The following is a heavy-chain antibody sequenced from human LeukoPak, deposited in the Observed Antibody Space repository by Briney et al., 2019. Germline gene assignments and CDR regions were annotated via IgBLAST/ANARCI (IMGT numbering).Heavy chain of an antibody. J-gene: IGHJ4*02. CDR1: GDSISSYY. CDR2: IYYSGNT. D-gene: IGHD1-26*01. Sequence: PSETLSLTCTVSGDSISSYYWSWIRQPPGKGLEWIGYIYYSGNTNYNPSLKSRVTISVDTSKKQFSLKVSSVTAADTAVYYCARGFRGASFDYWGQGTLVTVSS. V-gene: IGHV4-59*01. CDR3: ARGFRGASFDY.